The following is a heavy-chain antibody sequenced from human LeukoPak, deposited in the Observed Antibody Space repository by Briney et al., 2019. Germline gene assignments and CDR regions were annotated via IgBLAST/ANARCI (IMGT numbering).Heavy chain of an antibody. D-gene: IGHD1-26*01. V-gene: IGHV4-4*02. Sequence: SGTLSLTCAVSGGSISSTNWWSWVRQPPGKGLGWLGKIYHSGSTNYNPSLKSRVTISVDKSKNQFSLNLTSVTAADRAVYFCARAGRRTFAFDIWGPGTLVTVSS. CDR3: ARAGRRTFAFDI. CDR2: IYHSGST. J-gene: IGHJ3*02. CDR1: GGSISSTNW.